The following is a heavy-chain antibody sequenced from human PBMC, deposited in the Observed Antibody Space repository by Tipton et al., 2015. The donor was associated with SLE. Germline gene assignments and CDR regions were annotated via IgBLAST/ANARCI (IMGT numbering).Heavy chain of an antibody. D-gene: IGHD2-15*01. V-gene: IGHV3-23*01. CDR3: AKVSIVVVVAATPEYFQH. Sequence: SLRLSCAASGFTFSSYAMSWVRQAPGKGLEWVSAISGSGGSTYYADSVKGRFTISRDNSKNTLYLQMNSLRAEDTAVYYCAKVSIVVVVAATPEYFQHWGQGTLVTVSS. CDR2: ISGSGGST. CDR1: GFTFSSYA. J-gene: IGHJ1*01.